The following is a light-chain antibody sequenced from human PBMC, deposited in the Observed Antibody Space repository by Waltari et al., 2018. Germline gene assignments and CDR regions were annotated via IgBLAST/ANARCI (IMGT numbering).Light chain of an antibody. CDR3: QQYDNLPLT. J-gene: IGKJ4*01. CDR2: DAS. Sequence: DIQMTQYPSSLSASVGERVTITCQASQDITNSLNWYQQKPGKAPKLLIYDASNLKTGVPSRFSGSGSGTDFIFTISSLQPEDIATYCCQQYDNLPLTFGGGTKVEIK. CDR1: QDITNS. V-gene: IGKV1-33*01.